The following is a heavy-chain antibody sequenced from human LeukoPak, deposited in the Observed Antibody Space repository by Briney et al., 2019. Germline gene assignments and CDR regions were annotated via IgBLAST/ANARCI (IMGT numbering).Heavy chain of an antibody. CDR3: ARPRIAYCGGDCYFDAFDI. V-gene: IGHV4-34*01. D-gene: IGHD2-21*02. CDR1: GGSFSGYY. CDR2: INHSGST. J-gene: IGHJ3*02. Sequence: SETLSLTCAVYGGSFSGYYWSWIRQPPGKGLEWIGEINHSGSTNYNPSLKSRVTISVDTSKNQFSLKLSSVTAADTAVYYCARPRIAYCGGDCYFDAFDIWGQGTMVTVSS.